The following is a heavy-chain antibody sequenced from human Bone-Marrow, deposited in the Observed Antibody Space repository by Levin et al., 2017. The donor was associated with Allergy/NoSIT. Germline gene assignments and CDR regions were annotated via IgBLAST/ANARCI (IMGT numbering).Heavy chain of an antibody. CDR2: VYFTGRV. J-gene: IGHJ4*02. CDR3: ARQDDNSMIIGDY. V-gene: IGHV4-59*08. D-gene: IGHD3-16*01. CDR1: GVSVDRYF. Sequence: KPSETLSLTCAVSGVSVDRYFWNWIRQPPGKGLEWIGFVYFTGRVNYNPSLKSRITMSVDTARNQFSLKLTSVSAADAAVYYCARQDDNSMIIGDYWGQGILVSISS.